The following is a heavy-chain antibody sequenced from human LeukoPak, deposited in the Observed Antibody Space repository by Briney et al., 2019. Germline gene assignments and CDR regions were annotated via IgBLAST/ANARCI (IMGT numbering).Heavy chain of an antibody. CDR3: ARVRPSYGDYVGYFDY. Sequence: APVKVSCTASGYTFTSYGISWVRQAPGQGPDWMGWISVYNGNTNYVQKYQGRVTMTTDTSTSTAYMELRSLRSDDTAVYYCARVRPSYGDYVGYFDYWGQGTLVTVSS. CDR2: ISVYNGNT. J-gene: IGHJ4*02. CDR1: GYTFTSYG. D-gene: IGHD4-17*01. V-gene: IGHV1-18*01.